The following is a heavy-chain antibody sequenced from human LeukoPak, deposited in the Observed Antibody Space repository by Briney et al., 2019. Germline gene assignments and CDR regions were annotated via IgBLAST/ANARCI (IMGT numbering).Heavy chain of an antibody. Sequence: GGSLRLSCAASGFTFSSYAMHWVRQAPGKGLEWVAVISYDGSNKYYADSVKGRFTISRDNSKNTLYLQMSSLRAEGTAVYYCARDPTYSSALYYFDYWGQGTLVTVSS. D-gene: IGHD6-19*01. J-gene: IGHJ4*02. CDR1: GFTFSSYA. V-gene: IGHV3-30*04. CDR3: ARDPTYSSALYYFDY. CDR2: ISYDGSNK.